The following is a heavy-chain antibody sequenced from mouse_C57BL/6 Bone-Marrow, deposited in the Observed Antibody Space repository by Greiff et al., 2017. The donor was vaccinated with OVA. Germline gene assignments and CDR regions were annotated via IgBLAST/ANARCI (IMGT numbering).Heavy chain of an antibody. D-gene: IGHD2-3*01. J-gene: IGHJ2*01. CDR1: GYTFTDYE. CDR2: IDPETGGT. V-gene: IGHV1-15*01. CDR3: TNRWLLLYYFDY. Sequence: QVTLKESGAELVRPGASVTLSCKASGYTFTDYEMHWVKQTPVHGLEWIGAIDPETGGTAYNQKFKGKAILTADKSSSTAYMELRSLTSEDSAVYYCTNRWLLLYYFDYWGQGTTLTVSS.